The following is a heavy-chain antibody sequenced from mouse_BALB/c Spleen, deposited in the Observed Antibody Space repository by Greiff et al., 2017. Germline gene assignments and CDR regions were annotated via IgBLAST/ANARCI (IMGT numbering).Heavy chain of an antibody. D-gene: IGHD1-2*01. J-gene: IGHJ3*01. Sequence: DVKLVESGGGLVQPGGSRKLSCAASGFTFSSFGMHWVRQAPEKGLEWVAYISSGSSTIYYADTVKGRFTISRDNPKNTLFLQMTSLRSEDTAMYYCAKGDYYGSPFAYWGQGTLVTVSA. CDR1: GFTFSSFG. CDR3: AKGDYYGSPFAY. CDR2: ISSGSSTI. V-gene: IGHV5-17*02.